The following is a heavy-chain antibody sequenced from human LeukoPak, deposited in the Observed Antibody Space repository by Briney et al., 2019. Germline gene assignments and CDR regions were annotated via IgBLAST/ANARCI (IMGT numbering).Heavy chain of an antibody. Sequence: SETLSLTCAVYGGSFSGYYWSWIRQPPGKGLEWIGEINHSGSTNYNPSLKSRVTISVDTSKNQFSLKLSSVTAADTAVYYCVQCGGDCSWTDGVDYWGQGTLVTVSS. J-gene: IGHJ4*02. V-gene: IGHV4-34*01. D-gene: IGHD2-21*02. CDR2: INHSGST. CDR1: GGSFSGYY. CDR3: VQCGGDCSWTDGVDY.